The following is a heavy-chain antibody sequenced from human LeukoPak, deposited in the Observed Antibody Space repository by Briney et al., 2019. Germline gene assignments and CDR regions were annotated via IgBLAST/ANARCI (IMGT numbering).Heavy chain of an antibody. CDR2: ISSSSSYI. D-gene: IGHD4-17*01. J-gene: IGHJ4*02. CDR3: ARAPGGFHGDYSPIAY. CDR1: GFTFSSYS. V-gene: IGHV3-21*01. Sequence: GGSLRLSCAASGFTFSSYSMNWVRQAPGKGLEWVSSISSSSSYIYYADSVKGRFTISRDNAKNSLYLQMNSLRAEDTAVYYCARAPGGFHGDYSPIAYWGQGTLVTVSS.